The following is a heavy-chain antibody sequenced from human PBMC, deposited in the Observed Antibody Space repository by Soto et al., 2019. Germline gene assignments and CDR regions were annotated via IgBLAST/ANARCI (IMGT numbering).Heavy chain of an antibody. CDR3: ARDPILWFGELLHPFTRKYGMDV. Sequence: SQTLSLTCAISGDSVSSNSAAWNWIRQSPSRGLEWLGRTYYRSKWYNDYAVSVKSRITINPDTSKNQFSLQLNSVTPEDTAVYYCARDPILWFGELLHPFTRKYGMDVWGQGTTVTVYS. J-gene: IGHJ6*02. CDR2: TYYRSKWYN. CDR1: GDSVSSNSAA. D-gene: IGHD3-10*01. V-gene: IGHV6-1*01.